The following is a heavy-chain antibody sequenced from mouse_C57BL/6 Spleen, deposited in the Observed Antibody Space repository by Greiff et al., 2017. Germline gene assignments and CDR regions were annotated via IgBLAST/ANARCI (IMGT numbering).Heavy chain of an antibody. V-gene: IGHV3-6*01. J-gene: IGHJ2*01. CDR1: GYSITSGYY. Sequence: VQLKQSGPGLVKPSQSLSLTCSVTGYSITSGYYWNWIRQFPGNKLEWMGYISYDGSNNYNPSLKNRISITRDTSKNQFFLKLNSVTTKDTATYDGAKWVRWYCDYWGQGTTRTVSS. CDR2: ISYDGSN. CDR3: AKWVRWYCDY. D-gene: IGHD1-1*02.